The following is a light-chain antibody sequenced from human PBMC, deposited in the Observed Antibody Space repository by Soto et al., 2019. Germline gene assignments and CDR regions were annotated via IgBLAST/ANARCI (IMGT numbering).Light chain of an antibody. Sequence: DIQMTQSPSTLSASVGDRVTITCRASQSISSWLAWYQQKPWKAPKLLIYDASSLESGVPSRFSGSGSGTEFTLTISSLQPDDFATYYCQQYNQFGQGTKVDIK. CDR3: QQYNQ. V-gene: IGKV1-5*01. CDR2: DAS. J-gene: IGKJ1*01. CDR1: QSISSW.